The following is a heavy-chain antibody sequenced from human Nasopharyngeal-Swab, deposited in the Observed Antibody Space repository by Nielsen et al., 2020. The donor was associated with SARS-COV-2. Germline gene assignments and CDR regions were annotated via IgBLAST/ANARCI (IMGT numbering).Heavy chain of an antibody. CDR2: INHSGST. Sequence: SETLSLTCAVYGGSFSGYYWSWIRQPPGKGLEWIGEINHSGSTNYNPSLKSRVTISVDTSKNQFSLKLSSVTAADTVVYYCASVDYSNWCFDYWGQGTLVTVSS. CDR1: GGSFSGYY. CDR3: ASVDYSNWCFDY. J-gene: IGHJ4*02. V-gene: IGHV4-34*01. D-gene: IGHD4-11*01.